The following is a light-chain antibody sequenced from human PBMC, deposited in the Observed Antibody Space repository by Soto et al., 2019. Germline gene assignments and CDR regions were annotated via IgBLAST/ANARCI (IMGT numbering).Light chain of an antibody. CDR2: EDN. J-gene: IGLJ3*02. V-gene: IGLV6-57*03. CDR1: SGSIATNY. Sequence: NFMLTQPHSVSESPWKTVTISCTRSSGSIATNYVQWYQQRPGSAPTTVIYEDNQRPSGVPDRFSGSIDSSSNSASLTISGLKTEDEADYYCQSYDSSNHWVFGGGTKVTVL. CDR3: QSYDSSNHWV.